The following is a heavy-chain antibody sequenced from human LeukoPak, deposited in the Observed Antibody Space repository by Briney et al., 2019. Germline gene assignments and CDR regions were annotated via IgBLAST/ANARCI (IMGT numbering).Heavy chain of an antibody. Sequence: GGSQRLSCAASGFAFSSYNMNWVRQAPGKGLVWVSYISSSSSTIYYADSVKGRFTISRDNAKNSLYLQMNRLRAEDTAVYYCARDYYDSSGYYSSGYWGQGTLVTVSS. J-gene: IGHJ4*02. D-gene: IGHD3-22*01. CDR1: GFAFSSYN. CDR2: ISSSSSTI. V-gene: IGHV3-48*04. CDR3: ARDYYDSSGYYSSGY.